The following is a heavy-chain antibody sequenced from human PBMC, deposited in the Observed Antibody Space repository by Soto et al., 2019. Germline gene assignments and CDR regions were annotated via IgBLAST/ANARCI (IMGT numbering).Heavy chain of an antibody. CDR1: GFTFSSYG. D-gene: IGHD3-10*01. Sequence: GGSLSLSCAASGFTFSSYGMNWVRQAPGKGLEWVAVISYDGSNKYYADSVKGRLTISRDNSKNTLYLQMNSLRAEDTAVYYCAKELWFGELDYWGQGTLVTVSS. CDR2: ISYDGSNK. J-gene: IGHJ4*02. V-gene: IGHV3-30*18. CDR3: AKELWFGELDY.